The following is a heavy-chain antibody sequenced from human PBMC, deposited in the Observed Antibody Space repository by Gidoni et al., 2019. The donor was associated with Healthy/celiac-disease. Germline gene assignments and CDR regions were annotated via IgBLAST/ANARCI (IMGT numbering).Heavy chain of an antibody. Sequence: QVQLVESGGGLVKPGGSLRLSCAASGFTFRDYYMSWIRQAPGKGLEWVSYISSSSSYTNYADSVKGRFTISRDNAKNSLYLQMNSLRAEDTAVYYCARDQVTMVRGVIITRYYYYGMDVWGQGTTVTVSS. CDR1: GFTFRDYY. J-gene: IGHJ6*02. D-gene: IGHD3-10*01. CDR2: ISSSSSYT. CDR3: ARDQVTMVRGVIITRYYYYGMDV. V-gene: IGHV3-11*06.